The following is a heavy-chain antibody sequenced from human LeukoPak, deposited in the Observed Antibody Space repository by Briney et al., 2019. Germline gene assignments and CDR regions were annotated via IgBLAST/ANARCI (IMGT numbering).Heavy chain of an antibody. D-gene: IGHD3-10*01. CDR1: GFSVSSNY. CDR3: ARDRGLERNWFDP. Sequence: PGGSLRLSCAVSGFSVSSNYMSWVRQAPGKGLEWVSAIVSGGTGGSTCYAGSGKGRSTICRDDYKNTRYLQMNIMRGECTAVYYCARDRGLERNWFDPWGQGTLVIVSS. J-gene: IGHJ5*02. CDR2: IVSGGTGGST. V-gene: IGHV3-66*01.